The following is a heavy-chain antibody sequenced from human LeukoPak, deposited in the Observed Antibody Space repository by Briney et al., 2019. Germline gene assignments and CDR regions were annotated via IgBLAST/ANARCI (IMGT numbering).Heavy chain of an antibody. V-gene: IGHV4-61*02. D-gene: IGHD3-22*01. CDR1: GGSISSGSYY. J-gene: IGHJ4*02. Sequence: SETLSLTCTVSGGSISSGSYYWSWIRQPAGKGLKWLGRIYTSGSTNYNPSLKSRVTISVDTSKKQFSLKLSSVTAADTALYYCAKDRGYYYDSSAYGSYFDYWGQGTLVTVSS. CDR2: IYTSGST. CDR3: AKDRGYYYDSSAYGSYFDY.